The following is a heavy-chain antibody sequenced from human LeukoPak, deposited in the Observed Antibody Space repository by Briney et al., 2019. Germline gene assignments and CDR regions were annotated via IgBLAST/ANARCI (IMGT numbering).Heavy chain of an antibody. Sequence: PGGSLRLSCAASGFTFSSYSMNWVRQAPGKGLEWVSSISSSSSYIYCADSVKGRFTISRDNAKNSLYLQMNSLRAEDTAVYYCARVRDRGLQPDYWGQGTLVTVSS. V-gene: IGHV3-21*01. CDR3: ARVRDRGLQPDY. CDR2: ISSSSSYI. J-gene: IGHJ4*02. D-gene: IGHD5-24*01. CDR1: GFTFSSYS.